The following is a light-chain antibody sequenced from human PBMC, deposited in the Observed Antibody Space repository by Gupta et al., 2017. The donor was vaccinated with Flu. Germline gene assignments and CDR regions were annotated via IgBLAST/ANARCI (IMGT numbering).Light chain of an antibody. J-gene: IGLJ2*01. CDR2: KKFDTDK. Sequence: KKFDTDKKKGSGVHSRFSGSKDASATAGIFLIAVLQSEDEADYYCMFWNSRACEVVFGGGTKLTVL. V-gene: IGLV5-45*01. CDR3: MFWNSRACEVV.